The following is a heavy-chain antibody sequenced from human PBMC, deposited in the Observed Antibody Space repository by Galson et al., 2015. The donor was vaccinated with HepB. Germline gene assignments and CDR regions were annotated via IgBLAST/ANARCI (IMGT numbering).Heavy chain of an antibody. CDR2: IYSGGST. J-gene: IGHJ4*02. CDR1: GFTFSSYA. Sequence: SLRLSCAASGFTFSSYAMHWVRQAPGKGLEWVSVIYSGGSTYYADSVKGRFTISRDNSKNTLYLQMNSLRAEDTAVYYCARWGENDYGDYYFDYWGQGTLVTVSS. CDR3: ARWGENDYGDYYFDY. V-gene: IGHV3-66*01. D-gene: IGHD4-17*01.